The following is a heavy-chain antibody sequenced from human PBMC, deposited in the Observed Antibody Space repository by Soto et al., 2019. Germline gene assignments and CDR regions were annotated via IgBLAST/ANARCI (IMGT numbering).Heavy chain of an antibody. CDR1: GFTFSSYA. D-gene: IGHD5-18*01. Sequence: EVQLLESGGGLVQPGGSLRLSCAASGFTFSSYAMSWVRQAPGKGLEWVSAISGSGGSTYYADSVKGRFTNSRDNSKNTLYLQMNSLRAEDTAVYYCAKGYVDTAMVTGYFDYWGQGTLVTVSS. V-gene: IGHV3-23*01. CDR2: ISGSGGST. J-gene: IGHJ4*02. CDR3: AKGYVDTAMVTGYFDY.